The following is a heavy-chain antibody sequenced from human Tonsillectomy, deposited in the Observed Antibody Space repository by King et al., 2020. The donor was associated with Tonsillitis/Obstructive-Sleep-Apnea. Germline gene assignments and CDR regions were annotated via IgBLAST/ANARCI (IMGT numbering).Heavy chain of an antibody. J-gene: IGHJ3*02. CDR3: ARGITGTTDDAFDI. V-gene: IGHV3-33*01. D-gene: IGHD1-7*01. CDR1: GFTFSSYG. Sequence: VQLVESGGGVVQPGRSLRLSCAASGFTFSSYGMHWVRQAPGKGLEWVAVIWYDGSNKYYADSVKGRFTISRDNSKNTLYLQMNSLRAEDTAVYYCARGITGTTDDAFDIWGQGTTVTVSS. CDR2: IWYDGSNK.